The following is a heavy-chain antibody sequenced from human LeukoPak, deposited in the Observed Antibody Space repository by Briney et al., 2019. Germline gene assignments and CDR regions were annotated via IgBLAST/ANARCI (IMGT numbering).Heavy chain of an antibody. Sequence: ASVKVSCKASGYTFTSYGISWVRQAPGQGLEWMGWISAYNGNTNYAQTLQGRVTMTTDTSTSTAYMELRSLRSDDTAVYYCARDAIPYRGYSSSFGYWGQGTLVTVSS. J-gene: IGHJ4*02. V-gene: IGHV1-18*01. CDR1: GYTFTSYG. CDR3: ARDAIPYRGYSSSFGY. CDR2: ISAYNGNT. D-gene: IGHD6-13*01.